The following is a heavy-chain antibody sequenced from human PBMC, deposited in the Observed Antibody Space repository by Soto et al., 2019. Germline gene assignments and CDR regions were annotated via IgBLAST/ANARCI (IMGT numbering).Heavy chain of an antibody. CDR2: IYYSVST. D-gene: IGHD1-1*01. J-gene: IGHJ4*02. CDR3: AGGPPWKQQFDY. V-gene: IGHV4-30-4*01. CDR1: GGSITSGDYY. Sequence: SETLSLTCTVSGGSITSGDYYCRWIRQPPGKGLEWIGYIYYSVSTYYNPSLKSRITMSADTSKNQLSLNLSSVTAADTAMYYCAGGPPWKQQFDYWGQGTMLTVSS.